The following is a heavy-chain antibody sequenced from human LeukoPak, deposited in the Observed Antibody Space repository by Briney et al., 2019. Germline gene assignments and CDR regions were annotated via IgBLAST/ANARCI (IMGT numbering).Heavy chain of an antibody. D-gene: IGHD3-10*01. J-gene: IGHJ6*03. CDR3: ATPVPHGSDPSLYYYYMDV. Sequence: GGSLRLSCAASGFTFSNYWMHWVRQAPGKGLVWVSRINSGGINTSYADSVRCRFTVSRDNAKNTLDLQMNSLRVEDTAVYYCATPVPHGSDPSLYYYYMDVWGKGTTVTISS. CDR2: INSGGINT. CDR1: GFTFSNYW. V-gene: IGHV3-74*01.